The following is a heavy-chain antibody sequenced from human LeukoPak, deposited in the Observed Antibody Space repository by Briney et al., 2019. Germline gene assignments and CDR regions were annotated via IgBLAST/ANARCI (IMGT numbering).Heavy chain of an antibody. CDR1: GGSFSGYY. CDR2: INHSGST. D-gene: IGHD2-15*01. V-gene: IGHV4-34*01. CDR3: ARVFRIVVVVAARDDAFDI. J-gene: IGHJ3*02. Sequence: SETLSLTCAVYGGSFSGYYWSWIRQPPGKGLEWIGEINHSGSTNYNPSLKSRVTISVDTSKNQFSLKLSSVTAADTAVYYCARVFRIVVVVAARDDAFDIWGQGTMVTVSS.